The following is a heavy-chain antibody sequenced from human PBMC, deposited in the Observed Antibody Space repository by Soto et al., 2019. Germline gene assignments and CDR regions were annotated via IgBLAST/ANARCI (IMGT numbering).Heavy chain of an antibody. J-gene: IGHJ4*02. CDR2: INPSGGST. V-gene: IGHV1-46*01. Sequence: QVQLVQSGAEVKKPGASVKVSCKASGYTFTSYYMHWVRQAPGQGLEWMGIINPSGGSTSYAQKFQGRVTMTRDTSTSTVYMELSSLRSEDTAVYYCARDAIHALFPHPSDYWGQGTLVTVSS. CDR1: GYTFTSYY. D-gene: IGHD2-21*01. CDR3: ARDAIHALFPHPSDY.